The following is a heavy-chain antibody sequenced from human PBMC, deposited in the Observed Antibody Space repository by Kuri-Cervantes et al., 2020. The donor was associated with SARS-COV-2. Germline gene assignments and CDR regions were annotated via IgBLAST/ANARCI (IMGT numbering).Heavy chain of an antibody. V-gene: IGHV5-51*01. CDR3: ARHDSSGYYFFFPDY. CDR2: IYPGDSDT. Sequence: GESLKISCKGSGYSFTSYWIGWVRQMPGKGLEWMGIIYPGDSDTRYSPSFQGQVTISADKSISTAYLQWSSLKASDTAMYYCARHDSSGYYFFFPDYWGQGTLVTVSS. CDR1: GYSFTSYW. D-gene: IGHD3-22*01. J-gene: IGHJ4*02.